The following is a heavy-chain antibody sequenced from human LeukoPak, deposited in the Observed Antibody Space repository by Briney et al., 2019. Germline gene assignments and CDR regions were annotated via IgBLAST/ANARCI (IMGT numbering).Heavy chain of an antibody. J-gene: IGHJ6*03. CDR2: IKQDGSEK. V-gene: IGHV3-7*01. Sequence: GGSLRLSCAASGFTLSSYWMNWVRQAPGKGLEWVANIKQDGSEKYYVDSVKGRFSISRDNANNSLYLQMNSLRAEDTAVYYCARDLSLWFGELVQYYYYYMDVWGKGTTVTVSS. CDR3: ARDLSLWFGELVQYYYYYMDV. D-gene: IGHD3-10*01. CDR1: GFTLSSYW.